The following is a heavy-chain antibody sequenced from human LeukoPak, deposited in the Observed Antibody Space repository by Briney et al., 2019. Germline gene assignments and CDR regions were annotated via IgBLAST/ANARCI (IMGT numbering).Heavy chain of an antibody. V-gene: IGHV4-34*01. CDR2: INHSGST. Sequence: SETLSLTCTVSGGSISSYYWSWIRQPPGKGLEWIGEINHSGSTNYNPSLKSRVTISVDTSKNQFSLKLSSVTAADTAVYYCARGSRRSMIHDYWGQGTLVTVSS. D-gene: IGHD3-16*01. CDR1: GGSISSYY. CDR3: ARGSRRSMIHDY. J-gene: IGHJ4*02.